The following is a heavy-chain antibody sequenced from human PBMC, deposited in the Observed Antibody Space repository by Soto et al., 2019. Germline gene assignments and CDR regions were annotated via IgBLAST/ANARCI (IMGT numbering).Heavy chain of an antibody. J-gene: IGHJ4*02. CDR2: IYYSGST. V-gene: IGHV4-59*01. D-gene: IGHD4-17*01. CDR1: GGSISSYY. CDR3: ARAWGTVTTLDY. Sequence: QVKLQESGPGLVKPSETLSLTCTVSGGSISSYYWSWIRQPPGKGLEWIGYIYYSGSTNYNPSLKSLVTISVATSKNQFSLKLSSVTAADTAVYYCARAWGTVTTLDYWGQGTLVTVSS.